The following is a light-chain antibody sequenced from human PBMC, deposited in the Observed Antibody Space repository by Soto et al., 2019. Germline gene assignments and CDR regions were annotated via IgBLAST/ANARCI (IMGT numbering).Light chain of an antibody. CDR1: QSVSSSY. CDR2: GAS. J-gene: IGKJ1*01. CDR3: QQYGSSPRT. Sequence: EIVLTQSPGTLSLSPGERATLSCMASQSVSSSYLAWYQQKPGQAPRLLIYGASSRATCIPDRFSGSGSGTDFTLTISRLEPEDFAVYYCQQYGSSPRTFGQGTKVEIK. V-gene: IGKV3-20*01.